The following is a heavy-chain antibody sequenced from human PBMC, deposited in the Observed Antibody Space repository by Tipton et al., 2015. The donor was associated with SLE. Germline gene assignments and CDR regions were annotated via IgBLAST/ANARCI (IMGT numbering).Heavy chain of an antibody. J-gene: IGHJ4*02. V-gene: IGHV3-23*01. CDR1: GFTFRTYA. Sequence: SLRLSCAASGFTFRTYAMAWVRQSPGKGLEWVSLISGGGGSTHYADSVRGRFTISRDNSKNTLSLQLNTLRADDTAVYYCTSSITGTFDYWGQGTLVTVSS. CDR3: TSSITGTFDY. CDR2: ISGGGGST. D-gene: IGHD1-7*01.